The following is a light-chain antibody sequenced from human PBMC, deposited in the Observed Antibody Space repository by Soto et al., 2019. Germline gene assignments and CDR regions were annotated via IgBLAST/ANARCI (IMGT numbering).Light chain of an antibody. Sequence: TVLAQSPGTLSLSPGERATLSCRASQSVSSSHLTWYQQKPGQAPRLLIYGASSRATGIPDRFSGSGSGTDFTLTISRLEPEDFAVYYCQQFGNSPWTFGQGTKVEIK. CDR3: QQFGNSPWT. J-gene: IGKJ1*01. V-gene: IGKV3-20*01. CDR1: QSVSSSH. CDR2: GAS.